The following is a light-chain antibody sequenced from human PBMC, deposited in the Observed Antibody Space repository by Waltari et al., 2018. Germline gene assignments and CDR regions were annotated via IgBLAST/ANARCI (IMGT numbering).Light chain of an antibody. V-gene: IGKV2-30*01. CDR3: LQAPIT. CDR1: QRLENTDGNTY. Sequence: DVVRTQSPLFLPVTLGQPASISCRSTQRLENTDGNTYLDWFLQRPGQSPRRLIYKVSERDSGVPDRFSGIGSGSNFTLKISRVEAEDVGVYYCLQAPITFGPGTRVDIK. CDR2: KVS. J-gene: IGKJ3*01.